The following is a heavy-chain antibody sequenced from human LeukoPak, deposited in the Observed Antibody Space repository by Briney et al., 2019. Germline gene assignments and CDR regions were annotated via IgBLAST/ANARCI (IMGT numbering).Heavy chain of an antibody. CDR1: GGSISSSSYY. J-gene: IGHJ4*02. CDR3: ARRGPPGGYYYGSGSYYID. CDR2: IYYSGST. Sequence: PSETLSLTCTVPGGSISSSSYYWGWIRRPPGKGLEWIGSIYYSGSTYYNPSLKSRVTISVDTSKNQFSLKLSSVTAADTAVYYCARRGPPGGYYYGSGSYYIDWGQGTLVTVSS. D-gene: IGHD3-10*01. V-gene: IGHV4-39*01.